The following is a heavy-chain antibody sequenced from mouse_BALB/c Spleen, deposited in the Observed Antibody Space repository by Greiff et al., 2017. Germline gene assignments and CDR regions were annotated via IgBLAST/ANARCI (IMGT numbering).Heavy chain of an antibody. D-gene: IGHD2-4*01. J-gene: IGHJ4*01. CDR3: ARALMISNYAMDY. CDR2: INPYNDGT. CDR1: GYTFTSYV. Sequence: VQLQQSGPELVKPGASVKMSCKASGYTFTSYVMHWVKQKPGQGLEWIGHINPYNDGTKYNEKFKGKATLTSDKSSSTAYMELSSLTSEDYAVNYCARALMISNYAMDYWGQGTSVTVSS. V-gene: IGHV1-14*01.